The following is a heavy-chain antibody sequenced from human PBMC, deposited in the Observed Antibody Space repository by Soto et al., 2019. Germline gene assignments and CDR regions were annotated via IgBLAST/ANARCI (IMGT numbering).Heavy chain of an antibody. Sequence: EVQLVESGGGLVQPGRPLRLSCAASGFTFDDYAMHWVRQAPGKGLEWVSGISWNSGRIGYADSVKGRFTISRDNAKNSLFLQMNSLRAEDTALYYCARTRAGVYYYYGLDVWGQGTTVTVS. CDR3: ARTRAGVYYYYGLDV. CDR1: GFTFDDYA. V-gene: IGHV3-9*01. CDR2: ISWNSGRI. J-gene: IGHJ6*02. D-gene: IGHD3-10*01.